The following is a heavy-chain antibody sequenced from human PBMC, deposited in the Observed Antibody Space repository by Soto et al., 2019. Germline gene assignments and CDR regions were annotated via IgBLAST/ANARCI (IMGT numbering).Heavy chain of an antibody. CDR1: GDYIHVGGYY. V-gene: IGHV4-30-4*01. J-gene: IGHJ5*02. CDR2: IYYTGKT. Sequence: QVQLQESGPGLVKPSQTLSLTCSVSGDYIHVGGYYWTWIRQRPGKGLEWMGYIYYTGKTYYNPSLESRLTMSVDRAKNHFSLRLTSVTAADTAVYFCGRDLTSNANCIDPWGQGTLVTVS. CDR3: GRDLTSNANCIDP. D-gene: IGHD2-2*01.